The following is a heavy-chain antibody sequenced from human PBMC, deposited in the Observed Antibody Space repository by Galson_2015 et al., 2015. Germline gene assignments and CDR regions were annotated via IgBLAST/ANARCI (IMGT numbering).Heavy chain of an antibody. CDR3: ARDHYHSPLSMDV. CDR2: ISYDGSNK. V-gene: IGHV3-30*03. D-gene: IGHD3-10*01. J-gene: IGHJ6*02. Sequence: SLRLSCAASGFTFSSYGMHWVRQAPGKGLEWVAVISYDGSNKYYADSVKDRFTISRDNSKNTLYLQMNSLRAEDTALYYCARDHYHSPLSMDVWGQGATVTVSS. CDR1: GFTFSSYG.